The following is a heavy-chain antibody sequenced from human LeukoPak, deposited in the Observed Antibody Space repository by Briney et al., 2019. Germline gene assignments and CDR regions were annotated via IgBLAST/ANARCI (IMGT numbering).Heavy chain of an antibody. CDR3: ARDRYRGRIAVAGTLSAY. CDR2: ISAYNGNT. CDR1: GYTFTSYG. D-gene: IGHD6-19*01. Sequence: ASGKVSCKASGYTFTSYGISWVRQAPGQGLEWMGWISAYNGNTNYAQKLQGRVTMTTDTSTSTAYMELRSLRSDGTAVYYCARDRYRGRIAVAGTLSAYWGQGTLVTVSS. J-gene: IGHJ4*02. V-gene: IGHV1-18*01.